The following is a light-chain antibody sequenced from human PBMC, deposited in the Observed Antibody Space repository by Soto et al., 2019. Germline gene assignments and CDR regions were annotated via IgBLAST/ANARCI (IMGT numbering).Light chain of an antibody. CDR2: DAS. CDR1: QSISSW. Sequence: IQITQSPSTLSAYVGDRVTITCRASQSISSWLAWYQQKPGKAPKLLIYDASSLESGVPSRFSGSGSGTEFTLTISSLQPDDFATYYCQQYNNWPQWTFGQGTKVDIK. CDR3: QQYNNWPQWT. V-gene: IGKV1-5*01. J-gene: IGKJ1*01.